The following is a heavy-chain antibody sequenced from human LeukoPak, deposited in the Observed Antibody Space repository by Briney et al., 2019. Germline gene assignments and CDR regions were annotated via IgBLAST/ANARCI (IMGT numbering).Heavy chain of an antibody. D-gene: IGHD2-2*02. CDR2: IYYSGST. CDR3: AREGCSSTSGYSRPRAFDI. J-gene: IGHJ3*02. V-gene: IGHV4-59*01. Sequence: SETLSLTCTVSGGSISSYYWSWIRQPPGKGPEWIGYIYYSGSTNYNPSLKSRVTISVDTSKNQFSLRLSSVTAADTAVYYCAREGCSSTSGYSRPRAFDIWGQGTMVTVSS. CDR1: GGSISSYY.